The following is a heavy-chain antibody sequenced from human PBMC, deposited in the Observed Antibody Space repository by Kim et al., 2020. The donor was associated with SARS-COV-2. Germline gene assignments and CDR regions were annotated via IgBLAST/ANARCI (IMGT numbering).Heavy chain of an antibody. CDR1: GFTFGRFTFGSFW. D-gene: IGHD6-19*01. J-gene: IGHJ3*02. CDR2: IKQDGSQK. Sequence: GGSLRLSCAASGFTFGRFTFGSFWMSWVRQAPGKGLEWVANIKQDGSQKYYVDSMKGRFTISRDNAQNSLYLHVTSLRAEDTAVYYCARTVAGRIDAFDIWGQGKMVTVSS. CDR3: ARTVAGRIDAFDI. V-gene: IGHV3-7*03.